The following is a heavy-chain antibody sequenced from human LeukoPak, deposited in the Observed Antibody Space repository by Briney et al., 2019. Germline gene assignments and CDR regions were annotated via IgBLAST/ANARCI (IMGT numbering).Heavy chain of an antibody. D-gene: IGHD3-22*01. CDR2: IYSGGST. V-gene: IGHV3-53*01. CDR1: GFTVSSNY. J-gene: IGHJ4*02. CDR3: ARDQDYYDSSGYYHYYFDY. Sequence: GGSLRLSCAASGFTVSSNYMSWVRQAPGKGLEWVSVIYSGGSTYYADSVKGRFTISRDNSKNTLYLQMNSLRAEDTAVCYCARDQDYYDSSGYYHYYFDYWGQGTLVTVSS.